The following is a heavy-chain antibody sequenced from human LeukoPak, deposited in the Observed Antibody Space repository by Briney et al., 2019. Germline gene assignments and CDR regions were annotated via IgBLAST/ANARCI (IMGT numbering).Heavy chain of an antibody. Sequence: AGGSLRLSCAASGFTFSSYGMNRVRQAPGKGLEWVSGISGSGGTTYYADSVKGRFTISRDNSKNSLSLQVSSLRAEDTAVYYCAKTNGYYSDWGQGTLVTVSS. CDR3: AKTNGYYSD. CDR2: ISGSGGTT. CDR1: GFTFSSYG. D-gene: IGHD3-22*01. V-gene: IGHV3-23*01. J-gene: IGHJ4*02.